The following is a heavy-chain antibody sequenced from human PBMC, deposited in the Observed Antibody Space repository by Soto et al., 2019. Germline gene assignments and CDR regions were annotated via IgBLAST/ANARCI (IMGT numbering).Heavy chain of an antibody. CDR2: INHSGST. CDR1: GGSFIASY. CDR3: ARGATITMVRGVIRVYYYGMDV. D-gene: IGHD3-10*01. Sequence: SDTLYRTCADYGGSFIASYSILIRQPPGKGLEWIGEINHSGSTTYTPSLKSRVTISVDTSKNQFSLKLSSVTAADTAVYYCARGATITMVRGVIRVYYYGMDVWGQGTTVT. J-gene: IGHJ6*02. V-gene: IGHV4-34*01.